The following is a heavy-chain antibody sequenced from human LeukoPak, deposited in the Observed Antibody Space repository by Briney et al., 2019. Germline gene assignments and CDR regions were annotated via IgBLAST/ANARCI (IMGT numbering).Heavy chain of an antibody. CDR3: ARDYYGSGSYNDY. CDR1: GFTVSSNY. V-gene: IGHV3-53*01. D-gene: IGHD3-10*01. Sequence: GGSLRLSCAASGFTVSSNYVSWVRQAPGKGLEWVSVIYSGGSTYYADSVKGRFTISRDNSKNTLYLQMNSLRAEDTAVYYCARDYYGSGSYNDYWGQGTLVTVSS. J-gene: IGHJ4*02. CDR2: IYSGGST.